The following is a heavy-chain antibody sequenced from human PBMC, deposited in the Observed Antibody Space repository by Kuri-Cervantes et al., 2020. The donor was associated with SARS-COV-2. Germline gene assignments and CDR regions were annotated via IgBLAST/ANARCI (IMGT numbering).Heavy chain of an antibody. CDR1: GFTFSNAW. Sequence: GESLKISCAASGFTFSNAWMNWVRQAPGKGPEWVGRIKSKTDGGTTDYAAPVKGRFTISRDDSKNTLYLQMNSLKTEDTAVYYCTTDSRHYYDSSGYSHYWGQGTLVTVSS. J-gene: IGHJ4*02. V-gene: IGHV3-15*07. CDR2: IKSKTDGGTT. CDR3: TTDSRHYYDSSGYSHY. D-gene: IGHD3-22*01.